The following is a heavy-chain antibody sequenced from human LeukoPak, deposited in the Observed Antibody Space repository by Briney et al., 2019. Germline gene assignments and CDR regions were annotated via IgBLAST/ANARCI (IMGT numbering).Heavy chain of an antibody. CDR2: INPNSGGT. V-gene: IGHV1-2*02. Sequence: ASVKVSCKASGYTFTGYYMHWVRQAPGQGLEWMGWINPNSGGTNYAQKFQGRVTMTRDTSISTAYMELSRLRSDDTAVYYCARDPQDGGGDEEDCFDFWGQGNKVHVSS. J-gene: IGHJ3*01. D-gene: IGHD2-21*02. CDR3: ARDPQDGGGDEEDCFDF. CDR1: GYTFTGYY.